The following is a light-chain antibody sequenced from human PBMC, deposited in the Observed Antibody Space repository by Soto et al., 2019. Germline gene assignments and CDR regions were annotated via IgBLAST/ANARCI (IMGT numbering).Light chain of an antibody. V-gene: IGLV2-11*01. CDR2: DVT. CDR1: SSDVGGYNY. Sequence: QSALSQPRWVSGSPGQSVAIFCTGTSSDVGGYNYVSWYQQHPGKAPKVMIYDVTKRPPGVPDRFSGSKSGNTASLTISGLQSEDEADYYCSSYAGRYTYVFGTGTKVTVL. J-gene: IGLJ1*01. CDR3: SSYAGRYTYV.